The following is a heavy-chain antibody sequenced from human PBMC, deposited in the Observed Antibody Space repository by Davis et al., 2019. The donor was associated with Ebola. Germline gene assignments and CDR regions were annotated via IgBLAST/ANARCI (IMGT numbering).Heavy chain of an antibody. V-gene: IGHV3-7*01. Sequence: GESLKISCAASGFTFSSHWMTWVRQAPGKGLEWVANIKQDGSEKYYVDSVKGRFTISRDNAKNSLNLQMNSLRAADTAVYYCARAPAANTYYYGMDVWGQGTTVTVSS. J-gene: IGHJ6*02. CDR1: GFTFSSHW. CDR3: ARAPAANTYYYGMDV. CDR2: IKQDGSEK. D-gene: IGHD1-26*01.